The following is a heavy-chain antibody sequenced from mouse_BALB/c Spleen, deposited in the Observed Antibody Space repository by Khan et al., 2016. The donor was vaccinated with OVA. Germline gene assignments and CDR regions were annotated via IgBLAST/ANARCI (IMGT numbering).Heavy chain of an antibody. Sequence: EVKLLESGPSLVKPSQTLSLTCSVTGVSITSGFWNWIRKFPGNKFDYMGYVTYSGNTYYNPSLKSRISITRDTSKSQYYLQLNSVTTEDTATYFCAKSYGSWAMDYWGQGTSVTVSS. J-gene: IGHJ4*01. D-gene: IGHD1-1*01. CDR3: AKSYGSWAMDY. CDR2: VTYSGNT. CDR1: GVSITSGF. V-gene: IGHV3-8*02.